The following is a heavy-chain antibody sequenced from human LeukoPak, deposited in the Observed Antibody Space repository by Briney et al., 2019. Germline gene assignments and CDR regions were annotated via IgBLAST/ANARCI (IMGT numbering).Heavy chain of an antibody. J-gene: IGHJ4*02. CDR1: GGSISSYY. V-gene: IGHV4-4*09. D-gene: IGHD3-3*01. CDR2: IYTSGST. CDR3: ARHSSDFGDSRFDY. Sequence: ASETLSLTCTVSGGSISSYYWSRIRQPPGKGLEWIGYIYTSGSTNYNPSLKSRVTISVDTSKNQFSLKLSSVTAADTAVYYCARHSSDFGDSRFDYWGQGTLVTVSS.